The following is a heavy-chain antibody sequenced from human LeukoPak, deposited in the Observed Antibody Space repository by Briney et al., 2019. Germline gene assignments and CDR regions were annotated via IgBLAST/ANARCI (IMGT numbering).Heavy chain of an antibody. Sequence: SVKVSCKASGYAFTSYGISWVRQAPGQGLEWMGRIIPILGIANYAQKFQGRVTITADKSTSTAYMELSSLRSEDTAVYYCATSRAGITMVRGASLCFDYWGQGTLVTVSS. CDR2: IIPILGIA. CDR3: ATSRAGITMVRGASLCFDY. V-gene: IGHV1-69*04. CDR1: GYAFTSYG. J-gene: IGHJ4*02. D-gene: IGHD3-10*01.